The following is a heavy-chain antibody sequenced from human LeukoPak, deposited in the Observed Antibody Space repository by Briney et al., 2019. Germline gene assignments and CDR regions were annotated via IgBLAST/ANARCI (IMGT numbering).Heavy chain of an antibody. J-gene: IGHJ4*02. Sequence: SQTLSLTCAISGDSVSSNNGAWNWIRQSPSRGLEWLGRTYYRSKWYNDYAVSMKGRITINPDTSKNQFSLQLNSVTPEDTAMYYCARDAGSSGWYTFDYWGQGTLVTVSS. D-gene: IGHD6-19*01. V-gene: IGHV6-1*01. CDR1: GDSVSSNNGA. CDR2: TYYRSKWYN. CDR3: ARDAGSSGWYTFDY.